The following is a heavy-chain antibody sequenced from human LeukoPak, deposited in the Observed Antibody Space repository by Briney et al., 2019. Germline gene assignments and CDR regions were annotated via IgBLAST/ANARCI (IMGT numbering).Heavy chain of an antibody. D-gene: IGHD2-15*01. V-gene: IGHV4-39*07. CDR3: ARLCLGGSCPRNAFDI. CDR1: GGSISGSSYY. Sequence: SETLSLTCTVSGGSISGSSYYWGWIRQPPGKGLEWIGSIYYSGSTYYNPSLKSRVTISVDTSKNQFSLKLSSVTAADTAVYYCARLCLGGSCPRNAFDIWGQGTMVTVSS. J-gene: IGHJ3*02. CDR2: IYYSGST.